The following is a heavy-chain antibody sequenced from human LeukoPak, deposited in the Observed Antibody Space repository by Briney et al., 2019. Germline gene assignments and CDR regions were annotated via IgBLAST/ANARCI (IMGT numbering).Heavy chain of an antibody. J-gene: IGHJ6*03. CDR1: GYTFTGYY. D-gene: IGHD2-2*01. CDR3: ARVTSTSLYYYYMDV. CDR2: MNPNSGNT. V-gene: IGHV1-8*03. Sequence: ASEVSCKASGYTFTGYYMHWVRQPPGQGLEWMGWMNPNSGNTGYAQKFQGRVTITRNTTISTAYMELSSLRSEDTAVYYCARVTSTSLYYYYMDVWGKGTTVTVSS.